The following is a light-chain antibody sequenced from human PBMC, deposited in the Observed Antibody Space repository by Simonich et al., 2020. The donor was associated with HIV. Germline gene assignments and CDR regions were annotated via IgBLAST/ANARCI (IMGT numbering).Light chain of an antibody. CDR3: SSYKSSSTWV. CDR2: DLS. J-gene: IGLJ3*02. CDR1: SSDVGGYNY. Sequence: QSALTQPASVSGSPGQSITISCTGTSSDVGGYNYVSWYQQHPDKAPKLMIYDLSNRPSGVSNRLSGSKSGNTASLTISGLQAEDEADYYCSSYKSSSTWVFGGGTKLTVL. V-gene: IGLV2-14*03.